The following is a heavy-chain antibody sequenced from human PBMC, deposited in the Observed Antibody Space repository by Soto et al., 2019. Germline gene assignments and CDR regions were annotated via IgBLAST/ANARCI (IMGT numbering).Heavy chain of an antibody. D-gene: IGHD3-3*01. V-gene: IGHV1-18*01. CDR1: GYTFTSYG. Sequence: QVQLVQSGAEVKKPGASVKVSCKASGYTFTSYGISWVRQAPGQGLEWMGWISAYNGNTNYAQKRQGRVTMTTDTSTSTAYMELRSLRSDDTAVYYCARGPVITIFGVVNEGFDPWGQGTLVTVSS. CDR3: ARGPVITIFGVVNEGFDP. CDR2: ISAYNGNT. J-gene: IGHJ5*02.